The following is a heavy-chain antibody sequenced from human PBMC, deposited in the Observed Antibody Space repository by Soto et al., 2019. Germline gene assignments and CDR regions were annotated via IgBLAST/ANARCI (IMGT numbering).Heavy chain of an antibody. CDR3: ARGGVSTRTFDY. CDR2: IYPSDYDT. Sequence: GASLKISCKGSGYNFAGYWIAWVRQMPGKGLELMGIIYPSDYDTRYRPSFQGQITISADKSISSAYLQWSSLRASDTAMYYCARGGVSTRTFDYWGQGTPVTVSS. J-gene: IGHJ4*02. CDR1: GYNFAGYW. D-gene: IGHD3-3*01. V-gene: IGHV5-51*01.